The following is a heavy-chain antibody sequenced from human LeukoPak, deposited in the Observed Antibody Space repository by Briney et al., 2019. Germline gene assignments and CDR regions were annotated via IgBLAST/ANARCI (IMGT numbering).Heavy chain of an antibody. CDR1: GFTFSSYS. CDR2: ISSSSSYI. J-gene: IGHJ3*02. D-gene: IGHD5-18*01. CDR3: ARGSMVTLYAFDI. V-gene: IGHV3-21*01. Sequence: GGSLRLSCAAPGFTFSSYSMNWVRQAPGKGLEWVSSISSSSSYIYYADSVKGRFTISRDNAKNSLYLQMNSLRAEDTAVYYCARGSMVTLYAFDIWGQGTMVTVSS.